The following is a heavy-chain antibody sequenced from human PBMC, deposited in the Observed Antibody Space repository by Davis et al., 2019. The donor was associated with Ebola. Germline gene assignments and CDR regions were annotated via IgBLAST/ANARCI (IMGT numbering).Heavy chain of an antibody. V-gene: IGHV3-21*04. J-gene: IGHJ4*02. Sequence: GESLKISCAASGFTFSDYYMNWVRQAPWKGLEWVSSISSSSSYIYYADSVKGRFTISRDNAKNSLYLQMNSLRAEDTAVYYCARDLGIAARRGGFDYWGQGTLVTVSS. D-gene: IGHD6-6*01. CDR1: GFTFSDYY. CDR2: ISSSSSYI. CDR3: ARDLGIAARRGGFDY.